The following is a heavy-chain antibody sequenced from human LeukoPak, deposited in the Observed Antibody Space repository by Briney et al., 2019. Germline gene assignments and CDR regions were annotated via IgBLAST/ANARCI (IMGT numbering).Heavy chain of an antibody. CDR2: INPNSGGT. V-gene: IGHV1-2*02. D-gene: IGHD1-26*01. J-gene: IGHJ5*02. CDR1: GYTFTGYY. Sequence: GASVKVSCKASGYTFTGYYTHWVRQAPGQGLEWMGWINPNSGGTNHAQKFQGRVTMTRDTSISTAYMELSGLRSDDTAVYYCARDTTRDNWFDPWGQGTLVTVSS. CDR3: ARDTTRDNWFDP.